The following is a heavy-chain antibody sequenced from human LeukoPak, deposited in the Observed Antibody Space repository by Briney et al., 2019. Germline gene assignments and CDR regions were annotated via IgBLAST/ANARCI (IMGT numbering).Heavy chain of an antibody. V-gene: IGHV3-23*01. CDR2: VTGSGANT. CDR3: VRRCKDESSGARWFDP. CDR1: GFTLRDYS. Sequence: GSLRPSLAASGFTLRDYSMTWVPQSPGKGLEWVSTVTGSGANTYYGDSVKGRFNISRDNSRNKVYLQMNSLRAEDTAVFYCVRRCKDESSGARWFDPWGQGTLVTVSS. J-gene: IGHJ5*02. D-gene: IGHD3-22*01.